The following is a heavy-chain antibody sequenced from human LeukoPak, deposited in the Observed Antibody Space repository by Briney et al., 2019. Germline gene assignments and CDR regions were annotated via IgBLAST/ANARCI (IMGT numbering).Heavy chain of an antibody. CDR1: GFTFDDYA. CDR2: ISWNSGSI. J-gene: IGHJ4*02. Sequence: HPGGSLRLSCAASGFTFDDYAMHWVRQAPGKGLEWVSGISWNSGSIGYADSVKGRFTISRDNAKNSLYLQMNSLRAEDTALYYCAKETTEVRGVIDYWGQGTLVTVSS. V-gene: IGHV3-9*01. D-gene: IGHD3-10*01. CDR3: AKETTEVRGVIDY.